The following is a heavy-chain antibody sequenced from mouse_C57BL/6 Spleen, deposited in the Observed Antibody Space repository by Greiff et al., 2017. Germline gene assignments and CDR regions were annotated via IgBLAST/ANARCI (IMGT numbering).Heavy chain of an antibody. CDR3: ARRGTTVVFDY. Sequence: EVQRVESGGGLVKPGGSLKLSCAASGFTFSSYTMSWVRQTPEKRLEWVATISGGGGNTYYPDSVKGRFTISRDNAKNTLYLQMSSLRSEDTALYYCARRGTTVVFDYWGQGTTLTVSS. D-gene: IGHD1-1*01. V-gene: IGHV5-9*01. J-gene: IGHJ2*01. CDR1: GFTFSSYT. CDR2: ISGGGGNT.